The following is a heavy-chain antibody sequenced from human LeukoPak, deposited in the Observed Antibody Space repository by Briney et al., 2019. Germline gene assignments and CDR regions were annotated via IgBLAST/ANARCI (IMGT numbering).Heavy chain of an antibody. CDR3: ARRADIVVVPAAQNGRNWFDP. J-gene: IGHJ5*02. CDR2: INRSGST. V-gene: IGHV4-34*01. Sequence: SSETLSLTCAVDGWAFSGYYWSWIRQPPGKGLEWIGEINRSGSTNYNPSLKSRVTISVDTSKNQFSLKLSSVTAADTAVYYCARRADIVVVPAAQNGRNWFDPWGQGTLVTVSS. CDR1: GWAFSGYY. D-gene: IGHD2-2*01.